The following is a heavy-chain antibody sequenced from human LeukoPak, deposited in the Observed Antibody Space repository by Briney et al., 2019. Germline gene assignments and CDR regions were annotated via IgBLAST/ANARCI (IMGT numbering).Heavy chain of an antibody. Sequence: PGGSLRLSCGASGFTFSSYALYWVRQAPGKGLEWVAVISYDGSNKYYADSVKGRFTISRDNSKNTLYLQMNSLRGEDTAVYYCARGGDIVMMVAATGRLDFWGQGTLVTVSS. CDR1: GFTFSSYA. CDR2: ISYDGSNK. D-gene: IGHD2-15*01. V-gene: IGHV3-30*04. J-gene: IGHJ4*02. CDR3: ARGGDIVMMVAATGRLDF.